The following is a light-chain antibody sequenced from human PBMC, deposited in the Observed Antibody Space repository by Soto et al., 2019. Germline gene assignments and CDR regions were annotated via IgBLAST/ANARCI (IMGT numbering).Light chain of an antibody. CDR2: EVT. V-gene: IGLV2-8*01. J-gene: IGLJ2*01. CDR3: NSYAASNNFYFV. CDR1: SSDVGGYNY. Sequence: QSALTQPPSASGSPGQSVTISCTGTSSDVGGYNYVSWYQQYPGRAPKLMIYEVTKRHSGVPDRFYGSKSGNTASLTVSGLHDEDEADYYCNSYAASNNFYFVFGGGTKVTVL.